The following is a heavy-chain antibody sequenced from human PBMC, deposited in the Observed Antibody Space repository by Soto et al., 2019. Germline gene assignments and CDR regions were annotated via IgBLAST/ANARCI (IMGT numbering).Heavy chain of an antibody. V-gene: IGHV4-34*01. CDR3: ARGRRYSGCNFDY. D-gene: IGHD5-12*01. CDR2: INHSGST. J-gene: IGHJ4*02. Sequence: PSETLSLTCAVYGGSFSGYYWSWIRQPPGKGLEWIGEINHSGSTNYNPSLKSRVTISVDTSKNQFSLKLSSVTAADTAVYYCARGRRYSGCNFDYWGQGTLVTVS. CDR1: GGSFSGYY.